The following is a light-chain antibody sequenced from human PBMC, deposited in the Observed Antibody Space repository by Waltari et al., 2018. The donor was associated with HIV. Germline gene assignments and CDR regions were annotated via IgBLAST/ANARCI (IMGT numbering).Light chain of an antibody. CDR3: GTWDSSLSAGGV. Sequence: QSVLTQPPSVSAAPGQKVTISCSGSSSNIGNNYVSWYQQLPGTAPKLLIYDKNKRPSGSPDRFSGSKSGTSATLGITGLQTGDEADYYCGTWDSSLSAGGVFGGGTKLTVL. J-gene: IGLJ2*01. V-gene: IGLV1-51*01. CDR2: DKN. CDR1: SSNIGNNY.